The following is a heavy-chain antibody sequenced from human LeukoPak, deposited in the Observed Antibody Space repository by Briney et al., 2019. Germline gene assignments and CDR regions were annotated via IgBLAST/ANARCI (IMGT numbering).Heavy chain of an antibody. D-gene: IGHD6-13*01. CDR2: IYYSGST. Sequence: SETLSLTCTVSGGSISSYYWSWIRQPPGKGLEWIGYIYYSGSTNYNPSLKSRVTISVDTSKNQFSLRLSSVTAADTAVYYCARGYSSSWYFNWFDPWGQGTLVTVSS. J-gene: IGHJ5*02. V-gene: IGHV4-59*01. CDR1: GGSISSYY. CDR3: ARGYSSSWYFNWFDP.